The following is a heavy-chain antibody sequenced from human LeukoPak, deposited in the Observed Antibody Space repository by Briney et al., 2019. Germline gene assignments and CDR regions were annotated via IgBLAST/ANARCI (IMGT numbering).Heavy chain of an antibody. CDR1: GGSISSSSYY. J-gene: IGHJ3*02. CDR2: IYYSGST. CDR3: ARDMGSSARDAFDI. D-gene: IGHD1-26*01. Sequence: SETLSLTCTVSGGSISSSSYYWGWIRQPPGKGLEWIGSIYYSGSTYYNPSLKSRVTISVDTSKNQFSLKLSSVTAADTAVYYCARDMGSSARDAFDIWGQGTMVTVSS. V-gene: IGHV4-39*07.